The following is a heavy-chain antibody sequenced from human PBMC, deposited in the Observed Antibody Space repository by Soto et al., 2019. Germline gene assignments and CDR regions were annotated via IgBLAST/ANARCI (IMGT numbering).Heavy chain of an antibody. V-gene: IGHV4-59*01. CDR3: ARVDSSGWYYFDY. D-gene: IGHD6-19*01. Sequence: SETLSLTCTVSGGSISSYYWSWIRQPPGKGLEWIGYIYYSGSTNYNLSLKSRVTISVDTSKNQFSLKLSSVTAADTAVYYCARVDSSGWYYFDYWGQGTLVTVSS. CDR2: IYYSGST. CDR1: GGSISSYY. J-gene: IGHJ4*02.